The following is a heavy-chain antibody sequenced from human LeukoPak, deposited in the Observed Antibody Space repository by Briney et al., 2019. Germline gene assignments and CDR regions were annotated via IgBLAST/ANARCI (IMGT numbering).Heavy chain of an antibody. V-gene: IGHV1-69*05. Sequence: WASVKVSCKASGGTFSSYAISWVRQAPGQGLEWMGGVIPIFGTANYAQKFQGRVTITTDESTSTAYMALSSLRSEDTAVYYCARAIFGVVRTYYYMDVWGKGTTVTVSS. D-gene: IGHD3-3*01. CDR1: GGTFSSYA. CDR2: VIPIFGTA. J-gene: IGHJ6*03. CDR3: ARAIFGVVRTYYYMDV.